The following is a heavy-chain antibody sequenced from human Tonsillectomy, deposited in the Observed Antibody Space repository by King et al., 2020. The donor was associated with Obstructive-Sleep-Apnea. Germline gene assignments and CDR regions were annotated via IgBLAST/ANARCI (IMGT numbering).Heavy chain of an antibody. Sequence: QLVQSGSVLKKPGASCKVSCKASGYTFTIYALNWGRHAPGQGLVWMGWINPHTRYPTYAPGVTGRFVFSFDTSVCTAYLQISSLKAEDTAVYYCAREEVAAAGTGYWFDPWGQGTLVTVSS. D-gene: IGHD6-13*01. CDR2: INPHTRYP. CDR1: GYTFTIYA. V-gene: IGHV7-4-1*02. CDR3: AREEVAAAGTGYWFDP. J-gene: IGHJ5*02.